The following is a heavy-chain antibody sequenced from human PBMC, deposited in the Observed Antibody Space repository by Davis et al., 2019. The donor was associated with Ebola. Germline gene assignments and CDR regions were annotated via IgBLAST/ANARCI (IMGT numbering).Heavy chain of an antibody. D-gene: IGHD3-9*01. Sequence: GESLKISCAASGFTFSNYAMNWVRQAPGKGLEWVSTISSSSNYIYYADSVKGRFTISRDNAKNSLYLQMNSLRAEDTAVYYCARDHTYYDILTGYSYYYYYGMDVWGKGTTVTVSS. V-gene: IGHV3-21*01. CDR3: ARDHTYYDILTGYSYYYYYGMDV. CDR1: GFTFSNYA. CDR2: ISSSSNYI. J-gene: IGHJ6*04.